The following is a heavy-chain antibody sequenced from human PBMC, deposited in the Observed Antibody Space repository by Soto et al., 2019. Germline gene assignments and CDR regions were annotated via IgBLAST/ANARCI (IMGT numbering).Heavy chain of an antibody. CDR3: ARYMFDSSGSPSPDY. Sequence: SGPTLVNPTQTLTLTCTFSGFSLSTSGMCVSWIRQPPGKALGWLALIDWDDDKYYSTSLKTRLTISKDTSKNQVVLTMTNMDPVDTATYYCARYMFDSSGSPSPDYWGQGTLVTVSS. J-gene: IGHJ4*02. V-gene: IGHV2-70*01. CDR1: GFSLSTSGMC. D-gene: IGHD3-22*01. CDR2: IDWDDDK.